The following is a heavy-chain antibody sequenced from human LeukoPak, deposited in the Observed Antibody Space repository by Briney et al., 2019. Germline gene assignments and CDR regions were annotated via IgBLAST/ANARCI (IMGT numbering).Heavy chain of an antibody. CDR1: GFTVSSNY. CDR3: ARVYYYDTSGYYPDLFDF. Sequence: GGSLRLSCAASGFTVSSNYMSWVRQAPGKGLEWVSVIYSGGSTYYADSVKGRFTISRDNSKNTLYLQMNSLRAEDTAVYYCARVYYYDTSGYYPDLFDFWGQGTLVTVSS. D-gene: IGHD3-22*01. J-gene: IGHJ4*02. V-gene: IGHV3-53*01. CDR2: IYSGGST.